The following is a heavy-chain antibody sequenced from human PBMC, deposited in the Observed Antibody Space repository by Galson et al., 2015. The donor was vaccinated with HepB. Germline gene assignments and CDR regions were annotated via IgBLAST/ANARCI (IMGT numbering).Heavy chain of an antibody. D-gene: IGHD3-10*01. CDR3: ARAKEGRGYFDY. J-gene: IGHJ4*02. Sequence: LSLTCAVSGDSISSDSWWSWVRQPPGEGLEWIGEIYHSGGTNYRPSLKSRVTISVDKSKNQFSLKLTSVTAADTAVYYCARAKEGRGYFDYWGQGTLVTVSS. CDR1: GDSISSDSW. V-gene: IGHV4-4*02. CDR2: IYHSGGT.